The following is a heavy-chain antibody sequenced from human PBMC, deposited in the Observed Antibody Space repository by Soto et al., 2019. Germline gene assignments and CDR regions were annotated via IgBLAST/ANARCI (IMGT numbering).Heavy chain of an antibody. CDR1: GGTISRYY. CDR3: ARDLWGYCGTDCYPLDV. V-gene: IGHV4-59*01. Sequence: QVQLQESGPGLVKPSETLSLTCTVSGGTISRYYWSWIRQPPGKGLEWIGYMYNTGSTVYNPSFKSRVTISVDTSKNQFSRKLNSGTAADTAVYYCARDLWGYCGTDCYPLDVWGQGTTVTVSS. J-gene: IGHJ6*02. CDR2: MYNTGST. D-gene: IGHD2-21*02.